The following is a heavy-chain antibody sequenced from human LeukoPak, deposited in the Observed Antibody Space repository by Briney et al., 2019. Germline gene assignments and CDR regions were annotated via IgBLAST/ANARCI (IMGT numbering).Heavy chain of an antibody. CDR3: ATDRGWRTSGYYLYYFEY. CDR2: LSGTGGST. CDR1: GFTFSNYA. Sequence: PGGSLRLSCAASGFTFSNYAMSWVRQAPGKGLEWVSTLSGTGGSTYYADSVKGRFTISRDNSKNTLYLQVSSLRAEDTAVYYCATDRGWRTSGYYLYYFEYWGQGTLVTYSS. V-gene: IGHV3-23*01. J-gene: IGHJ4*02. D-gene: IGHD3-3*01.